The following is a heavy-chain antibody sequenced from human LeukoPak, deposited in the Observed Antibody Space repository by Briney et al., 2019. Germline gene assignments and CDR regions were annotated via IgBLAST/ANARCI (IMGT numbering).Heavy chain of an antibody. CDR1: GGSISSGGYY. CDR3: ARTPGYSRSYRY. J-gene: IGHJ4*02. V-gene: IGHV4-39*07. D-gene: IGHD6-6*01. Sequence: PSEALSLTCTVSGGSISSGGYYWSWIRQPPGKGLEWIGEINHSGSTNYNPSLKSRVTISVDTSKNQFSLKLTSVTAADTAVYYCARTPGYSRSYRYWGQGILVTVSS. CDR2: INHSGST.